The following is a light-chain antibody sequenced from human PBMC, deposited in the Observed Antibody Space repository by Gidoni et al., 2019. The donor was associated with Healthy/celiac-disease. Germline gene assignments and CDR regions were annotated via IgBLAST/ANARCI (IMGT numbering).Light chain of an antibody. Sequence: EIVLPQSPATLSLSPGERATLSCRASQSVSSYLAWYQQKPGQAPRLLIYDASNMATGIPARFSGSGSGTDFTLTISSLEPEDFAVYYCQQRSNWPVTFGQXTRLEIK. J-gene: IGKJ5*01. CDR1: QSVSSY. CDR2: DAS. V-gene: IGKV3-11*01. CDR3: QQRSNWPVT.